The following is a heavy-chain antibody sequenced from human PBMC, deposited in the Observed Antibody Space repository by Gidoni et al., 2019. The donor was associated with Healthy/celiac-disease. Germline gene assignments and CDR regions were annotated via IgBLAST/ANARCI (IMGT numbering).Heavy chain of an antibody. CDR2: IWYDGSNK. Sequence: QVQLVESVGGVVQPGRSLRLSCAASGFTFSSYGLHWVRQAPGKGLEGVAVIWYDGSNKYYADSVKGRFTISRDNSKNTLYLQMNSLRAEDTAVYYCARDGIAVARYGSANYFDYWGQGTLVTVSS. D-gene: IGHD6-19*01. CDR3: ARDGIAVARYGSANYFDY. V-gene: IGHV3-33*01. CDR1: GFTFSSYG. J-gene: IGHJ4*02.